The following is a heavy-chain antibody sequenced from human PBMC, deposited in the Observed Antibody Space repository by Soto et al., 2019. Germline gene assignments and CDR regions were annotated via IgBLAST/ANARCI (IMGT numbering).Heavy chain of an antibody. CDR2: ILPIFGTA. J-gene: IGHJ5*02. D-gene: IGHD2-21*01. V-gene: IGHV1-69*01. CDR3: ANEETGWVIYSSTLQS. Sequence: QVHLVQSGAEVKEPGSSVRVSCKASGYTFNTHAIHWLRQAPGQGPEWMGVILPIFGTANYVERFQGRLMITADASTITAHMELTGLTSEATAVYFCANEETGWVIYSSTLQSWGQGTLVAVSS. CDR1: GYTFNTHA.